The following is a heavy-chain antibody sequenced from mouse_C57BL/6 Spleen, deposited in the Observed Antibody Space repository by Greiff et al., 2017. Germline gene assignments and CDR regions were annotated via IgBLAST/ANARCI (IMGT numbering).Heavy chain of an antibody. J-gene: IGHJ2*01. CDR3: ARSDSNYFDY. D-gene: IGHD2-5*01. CDR1: GYTFTSYW. CDR2: IDPSDSYT. V-gene: IGHV1-59*01. Sequence: QVQLQQPGAELVRPGTSVKLSCKASGYTFTSYWMHWVKQRPGQGLEWIGVIDPSDSYTNYNQKFKGKATLTVDTSSSTAYMQLSSLTSEDSAVYYCARSDSNYFDYWGQGTTLTVSS.